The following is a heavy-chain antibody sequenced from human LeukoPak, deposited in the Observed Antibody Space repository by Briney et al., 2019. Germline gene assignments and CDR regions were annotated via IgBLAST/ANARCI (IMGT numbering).Heavy chain of an antibody. V-gene: IGHV3-53*01. CDR3: ARGLVEMATIYFDQ. CDR2: IYSGGST. D-gene: IGHD5-24*01. CDR1: GFTVSSNY. J-gene: IGHJ4*02. Sequence: GGSLRLSCAASGFTVSSNYMSWVRQAPGKGLGWVSVIYSGGSTYYADSVKGRFTISRDNSKNTLYLQMNSLRAEDTAVYYCARGLVEMATIYFDQWGQGTLVTVSS.